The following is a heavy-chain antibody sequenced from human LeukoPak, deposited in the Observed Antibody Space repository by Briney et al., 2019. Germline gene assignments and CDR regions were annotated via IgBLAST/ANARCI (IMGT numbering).Heavy chain of an antibody. CDR1: GGSFSTYY. V-gene: IGHV4-59*01. Sequence: PSEILSLTCTVSGGSFSTYYWSWIRQPPGKGLEWIGYIYYSGNTDYSPSLESRVTMSLDTSKNQFSLNLNSVTAADTAVYYCARALITFGAAVAKGFDCWGQGTLVTVSS. J-gene: IGHJ4*02. CDR2: IYYSGNT. CDR3: ARALITFGAAVAKGFDC. D-gene: IGHD3-16*01.